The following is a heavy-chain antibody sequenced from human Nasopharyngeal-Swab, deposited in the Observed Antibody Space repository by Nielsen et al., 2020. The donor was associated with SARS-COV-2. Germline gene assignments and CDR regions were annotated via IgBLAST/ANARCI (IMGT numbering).Heavy chain of an antibody. J-gene: IGHJ1*01. CDR1: GFTFGSYA. Sequence: GEHLKISCAASGFTFGSYAMSWVRQAPGKGLEWVSAISGSGGSTYYADSVKGRFTISRDNSKNTLYLQMNSLRAEDAAVYYCAKAPRGITMSYFQHWGQGTLVTVSS. D-gene: IGHD3-10*02. V-gene: IGHV3-23*01. CDR2: ISGSGGST. CDR3: AKAPRGITMSYFQH.